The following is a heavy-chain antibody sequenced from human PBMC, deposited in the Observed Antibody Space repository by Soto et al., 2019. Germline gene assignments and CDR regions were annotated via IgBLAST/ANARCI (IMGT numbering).Heavy chain of an antibody. D-gene: IGHD3-22*01. V-gene: IGHV1-69*13. CDR2: IIPIFGTP. Sequence: SVKVSCKASGGTFSSYAISWVRQAPGQGLEWMGGIIPIFGTPNYAQKFQGRVTITADESTSTAYMELSSLRSEDTAVYYCASLTLKYYYDSSGYYPFDYWGQGTLVTVSS. CDR1: GGTFSSYA. CDR3: ASLTLKYYYDSSGYYPFDY. J-gene: IGHJ4*02.